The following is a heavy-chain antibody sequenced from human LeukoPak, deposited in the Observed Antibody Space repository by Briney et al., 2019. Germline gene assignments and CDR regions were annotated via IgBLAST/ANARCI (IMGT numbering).Heavy chain of an antibody. CDR2: IIPIFGTA. V-gene: IGHV1-69*01. D-gene: IGHD3-10*01. CDR1: GGTLSSYA. CDR3: ARDPDGSGSDQEGYY. Sequence: GSSVKVSCKASGGTLSSYAISWVRQAPGQGLEWMGGIIPIFGTANYAQKFQGRVTITADESTSTAYMELSSLRSEDTAVYYCARDPDGSGSDQEGYYWGQGTLVTVSS. J-gene: IGHJ4*02.